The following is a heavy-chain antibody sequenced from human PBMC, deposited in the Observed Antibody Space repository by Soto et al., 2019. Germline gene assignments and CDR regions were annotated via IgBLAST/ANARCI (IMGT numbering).Heavy chain of an antibody. CDR3: VRGAFVDTAVIIAPYYGLDV. CDR2: ISYEGSEK. CDR1: GFTFSKYS. Sequence: QVQLVESGGGVVQPGRSLRLSCAASGFTFSKYSMQWVRQAPGKGLEWVAVISYEGSEKYYADSVKGRFTISRDNSRNTVYLQTNSLRPDDTAMYYCVRGAFVDTAVIIAPYYGLDVWGQGTTVTVSS. D-gene: IGHD5-18*01. J-gene: IGHJ6*02. V-gene: IGHV3-30*04.